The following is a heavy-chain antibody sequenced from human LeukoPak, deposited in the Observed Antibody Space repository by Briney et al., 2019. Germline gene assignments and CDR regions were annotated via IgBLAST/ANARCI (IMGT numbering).Heavy chain of an antibody. CDR3: ARALLSDSSVGLDY. CDR1: GFTFSSYW. Sequence: GGSLRLSCAASGFTFSSYWMHWVRQAPGKGLVWVSRINSDGSSTTYADSVRGRFTISRDNAKNTLYLQMNSLRADDTAVYYCARALLSDSSVGLDYWGQGTLVTVCS. D-gene: IGHD3-22*01. J-gene: IGHJ4*02. V-gene: IGHV3-74*01. CDR2: INSDGSST.